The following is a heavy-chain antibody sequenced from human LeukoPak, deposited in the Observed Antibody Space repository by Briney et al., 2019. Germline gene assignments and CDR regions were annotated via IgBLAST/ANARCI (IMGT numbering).Heavy chain of an antibody. Sequence: GGSLRLSCAASGFTFTTYSMTWVRQAPGKGLEWVSTINPGGITTYYADSVKGRLTISRDNSKNTVSLQMDSLRADDTAVYYCAKDRAGTPWADWGQGTLVTVSS. J-gene: IGHJ4*02. CDR1: GFTFTTYS. D-gene: IGHD1-1*01. CDR2: INPGGITT. CDR3: AKDRAGTPWAD. V-gene: IGHV3-23*01.